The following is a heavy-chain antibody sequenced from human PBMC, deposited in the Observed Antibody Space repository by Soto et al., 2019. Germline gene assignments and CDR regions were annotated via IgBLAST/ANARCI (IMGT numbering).Heavy chain of an antibody. CDR2: INSDGIST. D-gene: IGHD2-15*01. CDR1: VFTFISYW. V-gene: IGHV3-74*01. Sequence: GSLRVSCPASVFTFISYWMHWVRQAPGKGLVWVSRINSDGISTSYADSVKGRFTISRDNAKNTLYLQMNSLRAEDTAVYYCARGGPYCSGGSCYLNYYYGMDVWGQVTTVTVSS. CDR3: ARGGPYCSGGSCYLNYYYGMDV. J-gene: IGHJ6*02.